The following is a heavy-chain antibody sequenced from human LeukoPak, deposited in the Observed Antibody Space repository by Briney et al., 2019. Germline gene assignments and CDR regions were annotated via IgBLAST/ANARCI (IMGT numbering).Heavy chain of an antibody. V-gene: IGHV1-2*02. CDR1: GYTFTGYY. CDR2: INPNSGGT. CDR3: AIDRPSGDILTGYYTGFDY. D-gene: IGHD3-9*01. J-gene: IGHJ4*02. Sequence: ASVKVSCKASGYTFTGYYMHWVRQAPGQGLEWMGWINPNSGGTNHAQKFQGRVTMTRDTSISTAYMELSRLRSDDTAVYYCAIDRPSGDILTGYYTGFDYWGQGTLVTVSS.